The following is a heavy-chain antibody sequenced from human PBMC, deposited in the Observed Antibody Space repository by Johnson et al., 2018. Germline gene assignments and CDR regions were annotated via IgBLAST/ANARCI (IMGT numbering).Heavy chain of an antibody. D-gene: IGHD3-22*01. CDR1: GFTFSNYA. Sequence: VQLVQSGGGVVQPGRSLRLSCVASGFTFSNYAMHWARQAPGKGLEYVSVISSNGGSTYYATSVKGRFTISRDNSKNTLYLQMGSLRAEDMAVYYCARDHYYDSSGFYYYYMDVWGKGTTVTVSS. CDR3: ARDHYYDSSGFYYYYMDV. J-gene: IGHJ6*03. V-gene: IGHV3-64*01. CDR2: ISSNGGST.